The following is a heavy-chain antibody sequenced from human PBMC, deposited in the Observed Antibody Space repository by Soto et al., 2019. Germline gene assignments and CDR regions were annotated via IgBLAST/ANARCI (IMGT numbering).Heavy chain of an antibody. CDR3: AEVPDY. CDR1: GGSISSGGYS. V-gene: IGHV4-30-2*01. J-gene: IGHJ4*02. D-gene: IGHD2-2*01. CDR2: IYHSGST. Sequence: SETLCLTCAVSGGSISSGGYSGCWIRQPPGKGLEWIGYIYHSGSTYYNPSLKSRVTISVDRSKNQFSLKLSSVTAADTAVYYCAEVPDYWGQGTLVTVS.